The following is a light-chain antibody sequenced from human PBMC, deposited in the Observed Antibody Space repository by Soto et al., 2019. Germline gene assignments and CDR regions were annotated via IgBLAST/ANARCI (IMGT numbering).Light chain of an antibody. CDR1: SSDIGGYNY. CDR2: DVS. J-gene: IGLJ1*01. V-gene: IGLV2-14*01. Sequence: QSALTQPASVSGSPGQSITISCTGTSSDIGGYNYVSWYQQHLGKAPKLLIYDVSNRPSGVSNRFSGSKSGNTASLTISGLQAEDEADYYCSSYTSSSTYVFAAGTKVTVL. CDR3: SSYTSSSTYV.